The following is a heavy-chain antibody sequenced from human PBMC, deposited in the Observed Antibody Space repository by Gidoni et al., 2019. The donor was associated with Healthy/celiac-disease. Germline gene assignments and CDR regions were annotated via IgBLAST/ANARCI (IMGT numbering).Heavy chain of an antibody. CDR3: ARDRRGEVTTGTTDY. J-gene: IGHJ4*02. Sequence: QVQLVQSGAEVKKPGSSVKVSCKASGGTFSSYTISWVRQAPGQGLEWMGRIIPILGIANYAQKFQGRVTITADKSTSTAYMELSSLRSEDTAVYYCARDRRGEVTTGTTDYWGQGTLVTVSS. V-gene: IGHV1-69*08. CDR2: IIPILGIA. CDR1: GGTFSSYT. D-gene: IGHD1-1*01.